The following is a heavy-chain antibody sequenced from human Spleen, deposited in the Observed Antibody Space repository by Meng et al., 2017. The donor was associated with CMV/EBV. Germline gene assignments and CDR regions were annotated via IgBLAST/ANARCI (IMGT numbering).Heavy chain of an antibody. D-gene: IGHD1-26*01. J-gene: IGHJ6*02. CDR3: AKGSSGSYFGGMDV. V-gene: IGHV3-33*07. CDR2: IWYNGSNK. Sequence: SLKISCAASGFTFSRFAIYWVRQAPGKGLECVAVIWYNGSNKYYADSVKGRFTISRDNSKNTLYLQMTSLRAEDTAVYYCAKGSSGSYFGGMDVWGQGTTVTVSS. CDR1: GFTFSRFA.